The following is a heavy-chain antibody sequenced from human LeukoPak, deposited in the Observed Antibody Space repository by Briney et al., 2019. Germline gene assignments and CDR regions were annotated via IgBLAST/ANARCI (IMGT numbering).Heavy chain of an antibody. Sequence: ASVTVSCKPSGYTFTRYDIKWARQATGQGLEWMGWMNPKSGNTGYAQQFQGRVTMTRNTSISTAYMELCSLRSEDTAVYYCARGGYDFWSGYPGREGGYYYMDVWGKGTTVTVS. CDR3: ARGGYDFWSGYPGREGGYYYMDV. CDR2: MNPKSGNT. CDR1: GYTFTRYD. D-gene: IGHD3-3*01. J-gene: IGHJ6*03. V-gene: IGHV1-8*01.